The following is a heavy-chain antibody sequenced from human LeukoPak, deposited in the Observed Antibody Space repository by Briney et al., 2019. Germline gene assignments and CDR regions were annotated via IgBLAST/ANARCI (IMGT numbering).Heavy chain of an antibody. CDR3: AKGDYYDSSGRFDY. J-gene: IGHJ4*02. V-gene: IGHV3-30*18. D-gene: IGHD3-22*01. CDR2: ISYDGSNK. Sequence: AGSLRLSCAASGFTFNSYGMHWVRQAPGQGLEWVAVISYDGSNKYYADSVKGPFTISRDNAKNSLYLQMNSLRAEDTALYYCAKGDYYDSSGRFDYWGQGTLVTVSS. CDR1: GFTFNSYG.